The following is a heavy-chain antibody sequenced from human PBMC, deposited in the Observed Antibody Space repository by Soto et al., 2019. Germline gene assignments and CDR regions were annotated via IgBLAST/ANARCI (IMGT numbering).Heavy chain of an antibody. CDR1: GFIFSNNA. J-gene: IGHJ4*02. V-gene: IGHV3-30*01. CDR3: AIARVADSSLDH. D-gene: IGHD3-3*01. Sequence: LRLSCVGSGFIFSNNAMHWVRQAPGKGLEWVAFISFDSSEIHYADSVKGRFTISRDNPRNTLSLHVNSPRADDTAVYYCAIARVADSSLDHWGQGTLVTVSS. CDR2: ISFDSSEI.